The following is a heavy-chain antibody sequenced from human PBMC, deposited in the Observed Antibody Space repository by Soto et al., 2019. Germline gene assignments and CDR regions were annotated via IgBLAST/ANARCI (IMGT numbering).Heavy chain of an antibody. CDR1: GFTFSTYN. CDR3: AREDGIVGATSAFDY. D-gene: IGHD1-26*01. J-gene: IGHJ4*02. Sequence: LRLSCAASGFTFSTYNMNWVRQAPGKGLEWVSSINGRGNYIYYTDAVKGRFTISRDNAKTSLYLQMNSLRAEDTAVYYCAREDGIVGATSAFDYWGQGTRVTVSS. CDR2: INGRGNYI. V-gene: IGHV3-21*01.